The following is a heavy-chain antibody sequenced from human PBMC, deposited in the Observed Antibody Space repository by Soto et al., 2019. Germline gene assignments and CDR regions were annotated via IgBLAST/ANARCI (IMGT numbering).Heavy chain of an antibody. V-gene: IGHV1-18*01. CDR1: GYGITIYG. Sequence: GASVKVSCKASGYGITIYGLSWVRQAPGQGLEWMAWISPYNGNANYAQKFQGRVSVTTDASTSTAYMELRSLTSDDTAVYYCARDLGFSSSKALDFWGQGTLVTVSS. D-gene: IGHD6-6*01. CDR2: ISPYNGNA. CDR3: ARDLGFSSSKALDF. J-gene: IGHJ4*02.